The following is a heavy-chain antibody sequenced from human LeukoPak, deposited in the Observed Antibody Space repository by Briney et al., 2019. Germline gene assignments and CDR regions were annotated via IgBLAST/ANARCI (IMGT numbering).Heavy chain of an antibody. CDR2: IKSNTDGGTT. V-gene: IGHV3-15*01. J-gene: IGHJ4*02. D-gene: IGHD6-13*01. Sequence: PGGSLRLSCAASGFTFSSAWMSWVRQAPGKGLEWVGRIKSNTDGGTTDYATPVKGRFTISRDDSKNTVFLQMNSLRTEDTAVYYCARGQQLVLGYFDYWGQGTLVTVSS. CDR1: GFTFSSAW. CDR3: ARGQQLVLGYFDY.